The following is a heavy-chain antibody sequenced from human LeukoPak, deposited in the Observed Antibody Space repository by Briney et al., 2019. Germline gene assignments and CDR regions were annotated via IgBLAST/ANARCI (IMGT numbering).Heavy chain of an antibody. V-gene: IGHV3-23*01. CDR1: GFTFSSYA. CDR2: ISGSGGST. D-gene: IGHD3-22*01. Sequence: GGSLRLSCAASGFTFSSYAMSWVRQAPGKGLEWVSAISGSGGSTYCAGSVKGRFTISRDNSKNTLYLQMNSLRAEDTAVYYCAKVRMDYDSSGCDYWGQGTLVTVSS. J-gene: IGHJ4*02. CDR3: AKVRMDYDSSGCDY.